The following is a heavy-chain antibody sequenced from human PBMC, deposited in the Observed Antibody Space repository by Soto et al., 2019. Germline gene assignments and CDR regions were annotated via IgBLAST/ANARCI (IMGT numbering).Heavy chain of an antibody. Sequence: EVQLLESGGGLVQPGGSLRLSCAASGFTFSSYAMRWVRQAPGKGLEWVSAVSGSGGSTYYADSVKGRFNIDRDNSKNTLYLQMNSLRDDDTDVYYCAKRGPGTYFDYWGQGTLVTVSS. CDR2: VSGSGGST. D-gene: IGHD6-13*01. V-gene: IGHV3-23*01. CDR3: AKRGPGTYFDY. J-gene: IGHJ4*02. CDR1: GFTFSSYA.